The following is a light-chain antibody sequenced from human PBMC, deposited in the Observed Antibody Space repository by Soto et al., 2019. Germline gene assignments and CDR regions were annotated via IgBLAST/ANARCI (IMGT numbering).Light chain of an antibody. Sequence: EIVLTQSPGTLSLSPGERAALSCRASQSVGNNVLGWYQQKPGQSPRLLIYHASNRATGIPDRFSGTASGTDFTLTISRLEPEDFAVYYCHQYASSPLTFGGGTKVEIK. V-gene: IGKV3-20*01. CDR1: QSVGNNV. CDR3: HQYASSPLT. J-gene: IGKJ4*01. CDR2: HAS.